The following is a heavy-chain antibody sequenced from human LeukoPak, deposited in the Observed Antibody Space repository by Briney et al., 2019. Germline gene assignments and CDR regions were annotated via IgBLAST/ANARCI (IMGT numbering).Heavy chain of an antibody. CDR2: INPNSGGT. Sequence: ASVKVSCKASGYTFTGYYMHWVRQAPGQGLEWMGWINPNSGGTNYAQKFQGRVTTTRDTSISTAYMELSRLRSDDTAVYYCATEDDYGSGSSILSNWGQGTLVTVSS. CDR1: GYTFTGYY. D-gene: IGHD3-10*01. CDR3: ATEDDYGSGSSILSN. V-gene: IGHV1-2*02. J-gene: IGHJ4*02.